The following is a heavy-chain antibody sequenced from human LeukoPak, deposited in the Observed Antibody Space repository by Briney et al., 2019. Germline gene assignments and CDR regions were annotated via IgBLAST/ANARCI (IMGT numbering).Heavy chain of an antibody. D-gene: IGHD3-16*01. V-gene: IGHV3-53*01. J-gene: IGHJ5*02. CDR3: ARALAFGGWLDP. CDR1: GVTVSSTY. CDR2: IYGGSTT. Sequence: GGGLRLSSAASGVTVSSTYMNWVRQVPGRGLEWVSVIYGGSTTFYADSEKGRFTVSIDNSKNTLFLQMNSRRAEDTAVYYCARALAFGGWLDPWGRGTLVTVSS.